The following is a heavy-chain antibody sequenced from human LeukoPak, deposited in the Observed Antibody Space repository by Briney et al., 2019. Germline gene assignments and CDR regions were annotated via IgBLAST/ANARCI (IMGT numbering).Heavy chain of an antibody. V-gene: IGHV1-3*01. J-gene: IGHJ4*02. D-gene: IGHD5-18*01. CDR2: INAGNGNT. Sequence: GASVKVSCKASGYTFTSYAMHWVRQAPGQRLEWMGWINAGNGNTKYSQEFQGRVTITRDTSASTAYMELSRLRSDDTAVYYCARDTAMEEPPGDSDYWGQGTLVTVSS. CDR3: ARDTAMEEPPGDSDY. CDR1: GYTFTSYA.